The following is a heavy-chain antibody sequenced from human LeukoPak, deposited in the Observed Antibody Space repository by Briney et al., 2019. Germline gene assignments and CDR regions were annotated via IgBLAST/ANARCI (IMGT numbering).Heavy chain of an antibody. V-gene: IGHV4-39*07. D-gene: IGHD1-14*01. Sequence: PSETLSLTCTVSGASISSSSYYWGWIRQPPGKGLEWIGSIYYRGSTYYNPSLKSRVTISVDTSKNQFSLKLSSVTAADTAVYYCARVNRADGWARDWFDPWGQGTLVTVSS. CDR1: GASISSSSYY. J-gene: IGHJ5*02. CDR3: ARVNRADGWARDWFDP. CDR2: IYYRGST.